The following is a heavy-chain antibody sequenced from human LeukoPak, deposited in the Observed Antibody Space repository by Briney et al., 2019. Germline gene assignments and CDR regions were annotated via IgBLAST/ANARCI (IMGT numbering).Heavy chain of an antibody. D-gene: IGHD3-22*01. J-gene: IGHJ4*02. CDR2: ISWNSGSI. CDR1: GFTFDDYA. CDR3: AKDMSYDSSGYLDY. V-gene: IGHV3-9*01. Sequence: GGSLRLSCAASGFTFDDYAMHWVRQAPGKGLEWVSGISWNSGSIGYADSVKGRFTISRDNAKNSLYPQMNSLRAEDTALYYCAKDMSYDSSGYLDYWGQGTLVTISS.